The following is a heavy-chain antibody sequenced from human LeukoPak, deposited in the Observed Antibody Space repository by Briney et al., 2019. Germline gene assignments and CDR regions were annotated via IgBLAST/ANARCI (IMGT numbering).Heavy chain of an antibody. CDR1: GFTFSNAW. CDR3: TTVSPLYYYYGMDV. Sequence: GGSLRLSCAASGFTFSNAWMSCVRQAPGKGLEWVGRIRSKTDGGTTDYAAPVKGRFTISRDDSKNTLYLQMNSLKSEDTAVYYCTTVSPLYYYYGMDVWGQGTTVTVSS. J-gene: IGHJ6*02. V-gene: IGHV3-15*01. CDR2: IRSKTDGGTT.